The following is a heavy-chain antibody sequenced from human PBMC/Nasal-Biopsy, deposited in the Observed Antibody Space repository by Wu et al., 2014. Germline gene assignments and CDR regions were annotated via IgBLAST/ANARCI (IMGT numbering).Heavy chain of an antibody. V-gene: IGHV1-18*01. CDR3: ARDRRGFNWGGVNYFDY. J-gene: IGHJ4*02. D-gene: IGHD7-27*01. Sequence: VKVSCKASGYTFTKYGISWVRQAPGQGFEWMGWIDPKNGNTYYAQNFQDRVTVTTETSTSTAYMELRSLTSDDTAVYYCARDRRGFNWGGVNYFDYWGQGTLVTVSS. CDR2: IDPKNGNT. CDR1: GYTFTKYG.